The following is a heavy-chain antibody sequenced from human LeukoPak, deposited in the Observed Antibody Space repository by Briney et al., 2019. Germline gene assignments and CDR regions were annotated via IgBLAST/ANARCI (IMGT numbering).Heavy chain of an antibody. CDR1: GVTFSSYW. CDR3: ASPRLRADAEYSSGWYQFDY. Sequence: PSGSLRLSCAASGVTFSSYWMHWVRRAPPKRLVWFSRMNSDGGSTNYADSLKGRFAISGDNSKNTLYLQMNTLRAEDTAAYYCASPRLRADAEYSSGWYQFDYWGQGTLVTVFS. V-gene: IGHV3-74*01. J-gene: IGHJ4*02. CDR2: MNSDGGST. D-gene: IGHD6-19*01.